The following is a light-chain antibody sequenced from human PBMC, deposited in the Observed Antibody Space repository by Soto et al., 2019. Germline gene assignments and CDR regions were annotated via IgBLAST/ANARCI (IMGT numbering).Light chain of an antibody. CDR1: QSVSSS. Sequence: EILLTQSPGTLSFSPGERATLSCRASQSVSSSSLAWYQQKPGQAPRLLIFGASNRATGIPARFSGSGSGTDFTLTISSLEPEDFAVYYCQQRSNWLTFGQGTKVDIK. J-gene: IGKJ1*01. CDR2: GAS. CDR3: QQRSNWLT. V-gene: IGKV3-11*01.